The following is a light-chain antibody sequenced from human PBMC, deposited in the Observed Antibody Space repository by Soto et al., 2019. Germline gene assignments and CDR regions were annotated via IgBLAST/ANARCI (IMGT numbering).Light chain of an antibody. CDR3: QQYNNWPRT. V-gene: IGKV3D-15*01. J-gene: IGKJ1*01. Sequence: EIVMTQSPATLSVSPGERATLSCRASQTVNIYLPWYQHKPGRAPRLLIYGSSTMPTGIPARFRGSGSGTEFTLTISSLQSEDFAVYYCQQYNNWPRTFGQGTKVDNK. CDR2: GSS. CDR1: QTVNIY.